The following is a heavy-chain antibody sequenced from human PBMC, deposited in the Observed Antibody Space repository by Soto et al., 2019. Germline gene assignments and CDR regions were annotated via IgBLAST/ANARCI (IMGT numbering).Heavy chain of an antibody. CDR1: GGTFSSYA. Sequence: SVKVSCKASGGTFSSYAISWVRQAPGQGLEWMGGIIPIFGTANYAQKFQGRVTITADESTSTAYMELSSLRSEGTAVYYCARGGPYYYDSSGYFRFDYWGQGTLVTVSS. CDR2: IIPIFGTA. D-gene: IGHD3-22*01. CDR3: ARGGPYYYDSSGYFRFDY. V-gene: IGHV1-69*13. J-gene: IGHJ4*02.